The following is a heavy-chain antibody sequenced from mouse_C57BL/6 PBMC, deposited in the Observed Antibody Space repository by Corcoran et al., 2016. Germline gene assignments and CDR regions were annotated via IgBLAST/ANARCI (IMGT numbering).Heavy chain of an antibody. CDR3: TPITTDAMDY. J-gene: IGHJ4*01. Sequence: EVQLQQSGAELVRPGASVKLSCTTSGFNIKDYYMHWVKQRPEQGLEWIGRIDPEDGDTEYAPKFQGKATMTADTSSNTAYLQLSSLTSEDTAVYYCTPITTDAMDYWGQGTSVTVSS. CDR2: IDPEDGDT. D-gene: IGHD1-2*01. CDR1: GFNIKDYY. V-gene: IGHV14-1*01.